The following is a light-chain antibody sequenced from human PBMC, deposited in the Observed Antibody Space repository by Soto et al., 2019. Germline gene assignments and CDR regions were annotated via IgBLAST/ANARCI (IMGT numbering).Light chain of an antibody. Sequence: EIVLTQSPGTLSLSPGERATLSCRASQSVSSSYLAWYQRKPGQAPRLLIYGASSRATGIPDRFSGSGSGTDFTLTISRLEPEDFAVDYCQQFSSFGQGTKLDIK. CDR1: QSVSSSY. J-gene: IGKJ2*01. V-gene: IGKV3-20*01. CDR3: QQFSS. CDR2: GAS.